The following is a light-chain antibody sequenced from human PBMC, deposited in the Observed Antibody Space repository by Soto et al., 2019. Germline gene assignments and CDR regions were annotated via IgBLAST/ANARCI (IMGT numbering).Light chain of an antibody. CDR1: QSVYSNY. V-gene: IGKV3-20*01. Sequence: IVLTQSPGTLSLSPGERATLSCRASQSVYSNYLAWYQQKPGQTPRLLIYDASTRATDIPDRFSGSGSGTDFTLTISRLEPEDVAVYYCKQYGSSPRTFGQGTKVDI. CDR3: KQYGSSPRT. J-gene: IGKJ1*01. CDR2: DAS.